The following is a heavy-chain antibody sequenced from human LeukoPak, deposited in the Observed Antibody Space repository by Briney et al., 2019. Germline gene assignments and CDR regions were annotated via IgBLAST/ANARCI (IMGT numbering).Heavy chain of an antibody. CDR1: GFTFSSYS. Sequence: GGSLRLSCAASGFTFSSYSMNWVRQAPGKGLEWVSSISSSSSYIYYADSVKGRFTISRDNAKNSLNLQMNSLRAEDTAVYYCARDLTAAAGDYWGQGTLVTVSS. CDR3: ARDLTAAAGDY. J-gene: IGHJ4*02. CDR2: ISSSSSYI. D-gene: IGHD6-13*01. V-gene: IGHV3-21*01.